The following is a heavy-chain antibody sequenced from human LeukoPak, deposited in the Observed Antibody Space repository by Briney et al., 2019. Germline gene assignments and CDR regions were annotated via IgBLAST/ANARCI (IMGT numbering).Heavy chain of an antibody. J-gene: IGHJ3*02. CDR3: ARDAYYYYGSGSPIRAFDI. CDR2: ISVYNGNT. V-gene: IGHV1-18*01. D-gene: IGHD3-10*01. Sequence: ASVKASCKASGYTFASYGISWVRQAPGQALEWMGWISVYNGNTNYAQKLQGRVTMTTDTSTSTAYMELRSLRSDDTAVYYCARDAYYYYGSGSPIRAFDIWGQGTMVSVSS. CDR1: GYTFASYG.